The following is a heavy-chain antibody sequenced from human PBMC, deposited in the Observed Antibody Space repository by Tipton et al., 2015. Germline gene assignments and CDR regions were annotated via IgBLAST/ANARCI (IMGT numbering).Heavy chain of an antibody. J-gene: IGHJ6*02. CDR2: ISNSGST. Sequence: TLSLTCSVSGGPITRGDFYWSWIRQPPGKGLEWIGYISNSGSTDYKPSLQSRLTISLDTSKNQFSLKLTSVTAADTAVYYCARDWPYYYYFGVDVWGQGTTVTVSS. V-gene: IGHV4-30-4*01. CDR1: GGPITRGDFY. CDR3: ARDWPYYYYFGVDV.